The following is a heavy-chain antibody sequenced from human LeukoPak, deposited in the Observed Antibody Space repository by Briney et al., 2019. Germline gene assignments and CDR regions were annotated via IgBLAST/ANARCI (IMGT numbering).Heavy chain of an antibody. V-gene: IGHV3-30*03. CDR1: GFRFSSYG. CDR3: ARDTLNYYDSSGYSSWYFDY. D-gene: IGHD3-22*01. Sequence: PGGSLRLSCAASGFRFSSYGMHWVRQAPGKGLEWVAVISYDGSNKYYADSVKGRSTISRDNSKNTLYLQMNSLRAEDTAVYYCARDTLNYYDSSGYSSWYFDYWGQGTLVTVSS. J-gene: IGHJ4*02. CDR2: ISYDGSNK.